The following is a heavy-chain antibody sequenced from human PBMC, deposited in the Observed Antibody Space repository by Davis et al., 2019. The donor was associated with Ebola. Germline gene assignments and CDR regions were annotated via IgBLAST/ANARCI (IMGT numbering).Heavy chain of an antibody. D-gene: IGHD2-21*02. CDR2: ISYDGSNK. J-gene: IGHJ2*01. CDR3: AKLATEVHYIYWYFDL. Sequence: GESLKISCAASGFTFSSYAMHWVRQAPGKRLEWVAVISYDGSNKYYADSVKGRFTISRDNSKNTLYLQMNSLREEDTAVYYCAKLATEVHYIYWYFDLWGRGTLVTVSS. CDR1: GFTFSSYA. V-gene: IGHV3-30*04.